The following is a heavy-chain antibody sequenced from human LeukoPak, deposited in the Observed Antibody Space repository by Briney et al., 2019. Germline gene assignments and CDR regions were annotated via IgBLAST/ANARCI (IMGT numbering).Heavy chain of an antibody. Sequence: PGGSLRLSCAASGFTSSSYWMSWVRQAPGKGLEWVANIQQGGSAKYYMDSEKGRFTISRDDAKSSLYLQMNSLRAEDTAVYFCARIRGDGSTFEYWGQGTLVTVSS. J-gene: IGHJ4*02. V-gene: IGHV3-7*01. D-gene: IGHD5-24*01. CDR2: IQQGGSAK. CDR1: GFTSSSYW. CDR3: ARIRGDGSTFEY.